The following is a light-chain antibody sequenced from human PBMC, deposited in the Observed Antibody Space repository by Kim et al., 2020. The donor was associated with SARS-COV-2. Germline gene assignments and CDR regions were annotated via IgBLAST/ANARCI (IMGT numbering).Light chain of an antibody. CDR3: QSYDAGLGAVV. CDR2: ANT. V-gene: IGLV1-40*01. Sequence: QSVLTQPPSASGTPGQRVTISCSGSNLNIGAGFDVNWYQQIPRKAPTLLIYANTNRPSGVPDRFSASKSATSASLAIAGLQADDEADYYCQSYDAGLGAVVFGGGTKLTVL. CDR1: NLNIGAGFD. J-gene: IGLJ2*01.